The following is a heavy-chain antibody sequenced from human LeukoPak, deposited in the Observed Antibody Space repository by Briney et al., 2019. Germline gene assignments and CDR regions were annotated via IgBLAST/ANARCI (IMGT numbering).Heavy chain of an antibody. V-gene: IGHV1-24*01. Sequence: ASVKVSCKVSGYTLTELSMHWVRQAPGKGLEWMGGFDPEDGETIYAQKFQGRVTMTEDTSTDTAYMELSSLRSEDTAVYYCATDKPHTRGYYMDVWGNGTTVIVSS. CDR2: FDPEDGET. D-gene: IGHD1-26*01. CDR1: GYTLTELS. CDR3: ATDKPHTRGYYMDV. J-gene: IGHJ6*03.